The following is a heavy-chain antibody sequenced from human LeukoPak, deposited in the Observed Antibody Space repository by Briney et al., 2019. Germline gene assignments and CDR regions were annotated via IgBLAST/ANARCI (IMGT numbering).Heavy chain of an antibody. J-gene: IGHJ4*02. D-gene: IGHD3-22*01. Sequence: GGSLRLSCGASGITFSSYSMNWVRQAPGKGLEWVSYISSSGSTKYYADSVKGRFTISRDNARNSLYLQMNSLRAEDTAIYYCAKDVHASSGYYLDYWGQGTLVTVSS. V-gene: IGHV3-48*01. CDR2: ISSSGSTK. CDR1: GITFSSYS. CDR3: AKDVHASSGYYLDY.